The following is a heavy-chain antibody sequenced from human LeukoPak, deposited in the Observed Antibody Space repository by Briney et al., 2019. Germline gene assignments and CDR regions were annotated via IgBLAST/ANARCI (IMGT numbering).Heavy chain of an antibody. CDR2: INTNTGNP. J-gene: IGHJ4*02. V-gene: IGHV7-4-1*02. CDR1: GYTFTGYY. CDR3: ARVGSGWYVVY. D-gene: IGHD6-19*01. Sequence: GASVKVSCKASGYTFTGYYMHWVRQAPGQGLEWMGWINTNTGNPTYAQGFTGRFVFSLDTSVSTAYLQISSLKAEDTAVYYCARVGSGWYVVYWGQGTLVTVSS.